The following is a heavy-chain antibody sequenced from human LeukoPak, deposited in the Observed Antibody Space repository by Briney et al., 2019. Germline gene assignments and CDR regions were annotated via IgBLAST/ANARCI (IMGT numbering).Heavy chain of an antibody. J-gene: IGHJ4*02. CDR3: ARHLLSGDFWGIDY. Sequence: GGSLRLSCAASGLTFRSYWMTWVRQAPGKGLEWVANIKEDGSGKYYVDSVKGRFTISRDNAANSLYLQMNSLRAEDTAVYYCARHLLSGDFWGIDYWGQGTLVTVSS. CDR2: IKEDGSGK. D-gene: IGHD3-16*01. V-gene: IGHV3-7*01. CDR1: GLTFRSYW.